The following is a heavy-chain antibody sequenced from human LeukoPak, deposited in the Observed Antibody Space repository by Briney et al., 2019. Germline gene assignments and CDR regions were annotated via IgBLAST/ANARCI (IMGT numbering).Heavy chain of an antibody. V-gene: IGHV3-23*01. CDR2: ISGSGGST. CDR1: GFTFSSYA. J-gene: IGHJ4*02. Sequence: GGSLRLSCAASGFTFSSYAMSWVRQAPGKGLEWVSAISGSGGSTYYADSVKGRFTISRDNSKNTLYLQMNSLRAEDTAVYYCAKDSSIHYDFWSGGDYWGQGTLVTVSS. D-gene: IGHD3-3*01. CDR3: AKDSSIHYDFWSGGDY.